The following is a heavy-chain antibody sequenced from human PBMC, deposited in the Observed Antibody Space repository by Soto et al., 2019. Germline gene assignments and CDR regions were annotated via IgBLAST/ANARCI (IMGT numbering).Heavy chain of an antibody. Sequence: QVQLVESGGGVVQPGRSLRLSCAVSGFAFNVYGFHWVRQAPGKGLEWVALIPNDGSNYYYADSVKGRFTISRDNSKNTVNRQMNNLRAEDTAVYYCARCGAMGAALSFGMDVWGQGTTVTVSS. CDR2: IPNDGSNY. J-gene: IGHJ6*02. V-gene: IGHV3-33*05. CDR1: GFAFNVYG. CDR3: ARCGAMGAALSFGMDV. D-gene: IGHD1-26*01.